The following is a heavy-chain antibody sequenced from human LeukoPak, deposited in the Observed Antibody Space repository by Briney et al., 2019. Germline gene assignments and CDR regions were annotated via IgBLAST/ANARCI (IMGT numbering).Heavy chain of an antibody. CDR2: ITDSGGIT. Sequence: GGSLSLSCVASGFTFSTYTMSWVRQAPGKGLEYVSSITDSGGITYYADSVKGRFTISRDDSKNTLYLQMNSLRAEDTAVYYCANKHISSGDLGYWGQGTLVTVSS. J-gene: IGHJ4*02. D-gene: IGHD6-13*01. CDR3: ANKHISSGDLGY. CDR1: GFTFSTYT. V-gene: IGHV3-23*01.